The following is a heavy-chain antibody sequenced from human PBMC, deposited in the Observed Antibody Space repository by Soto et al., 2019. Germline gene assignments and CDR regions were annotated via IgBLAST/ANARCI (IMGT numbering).Heavy chain of an antibody. CDR1: GGSISSYY. V-gene: IGHV4-59*01. Sequence: SETLSLTCTVSGGSISSYYWSWIRQPPGKGLEWIGYIYYSGSTNYNPSLKSRVTISVDTSKNQFSLKLSSVTAADTAVYYCARDGPHLTNWNDEVDAFDIWGQGTMVTVSS. D-gene: IGHD1-20*01. CDR3: ARDGPHLTNWNDEVDAFDI. J-gene: IGHJ3*02. CDR2: IYYSGST.